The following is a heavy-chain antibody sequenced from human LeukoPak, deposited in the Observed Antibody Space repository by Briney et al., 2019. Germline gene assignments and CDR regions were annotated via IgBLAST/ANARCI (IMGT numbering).Heavy chain of an antibody. Sequence: GGSLRLSCAASGFTFSDYYMSWIRQAPGKGLEWVSYISSSGSTIYYADSVKGRFTISRDNAKNSLYLQMNSLRAEDTAVYYCAREAYYVLWSGYSLYFDYWGQGTLVTVSS. V-gene: IGHV3-11*04. J-gene: IGHJ4*02. CDR3: AREAYYVLWSGYSLYFDY. CDR1: GFTFSDYY. D-gene: IGHD3-3*01. CDR2: ISSSGSTI.